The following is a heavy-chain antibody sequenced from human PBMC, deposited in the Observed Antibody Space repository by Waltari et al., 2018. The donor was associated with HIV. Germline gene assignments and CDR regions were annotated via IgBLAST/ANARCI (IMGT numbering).Heavy chain of an antibody. V-gene: IGHV3-53*01. CDR1: GFSLGAHS. D-gene: IGHD6-19*01. Sequence: EVRLVESGGALIQPGGSLRLSCVASGFSLGAHSLTWVSQAPGKGLEWVAIIFSGGSTYYADSVRGRFIISRDNSKNTLYLQMNSLTAEDTAIYYCARGLGLTVAVSGIRPFDYWGQGTLVTVSS. J-gene: IGHJ4*02. CDR3: ARGLGLTVAVSGIRPFDY. CDR2: IFSGGST.